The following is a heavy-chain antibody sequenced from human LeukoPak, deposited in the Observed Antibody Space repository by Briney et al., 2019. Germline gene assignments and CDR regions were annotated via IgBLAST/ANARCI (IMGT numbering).Heavy chain of an antibody. CDR1: GGSISSSNW. D-gene: IGHD5-24*01. CDR2: IYHSGST. CDR3: ARTPPRWLQQKGFDY. V-gene: IGHV4-4*02. J-gene: IGHJ4*02. Sequence: SGTLSLTCAVSGGSISSSNWWSWVRQPPGKGLEWIGEIYHSGSTNYNPSLKSRVTISVDTSKNQFSLKLSSVTAADTAVYYCARTPPRWLQQKGFDYWGQGTLVTVSS.